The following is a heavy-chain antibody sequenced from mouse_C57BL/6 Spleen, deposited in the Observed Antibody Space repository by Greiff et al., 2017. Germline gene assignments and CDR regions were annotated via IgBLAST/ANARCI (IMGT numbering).Heavy chain of an antibody. CDR2: IWSDGST. CDR1: GFSLTSYG. J-gene: IGHJ4*01. Sequence: QVQLKESGPGLVAPSQSLSITCTVSGFSLTSYGVHWVRQPPGKGLEWLVVIWSDGSTTYNSALKSRLSISKDNAKSQVFLKMNSLQTDDTAMYYCARHGYYGSSRAMDDWGQGTSVTVSS. D-gene: IGHD1-1*01. CDR3: ARHGYYGSSRAMDD. V-gene: IGHV2-6-1*01.